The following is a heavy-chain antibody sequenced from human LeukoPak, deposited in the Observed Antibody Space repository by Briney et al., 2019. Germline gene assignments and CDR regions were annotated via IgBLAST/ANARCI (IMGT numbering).Heavy chain of an antibody. J-gene: IGHJ4*02. CDR3: ARDSYYYDSSGYRTLDY. D-gene: IGHD3-22*01. CDR2: IYHSGST. Sequence: SETLSLACTVSGYSISSGYYWGWIRQPPGKGLEWIGSIYHSGSTYYNPSLKSRVTISVDTSKNQFSLKLSSVTAADTAVYYCARDSYYYDSSGYRTLDYWGQGTLVTVSS. CDR1: GYSISSGYY. V-gene: IGHV4-38-2*02.